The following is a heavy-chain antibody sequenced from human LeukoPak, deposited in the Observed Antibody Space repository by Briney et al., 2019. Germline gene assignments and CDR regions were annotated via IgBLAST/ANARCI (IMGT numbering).Heavy chain of an antibody. V-gene: IGHV3-21*01. CDR3: ARHVVAVGFDY. CDR1: GFTFSSYV. D-gene: IGHD3-22*01. J-gene: IGHJ4*02. Sequence: GGSLRLSCAASGFTFSSYVMNWVRQAPGKGLEWVSSITRSSSYIYYADSVKGRFTIARDNAKNSLYLQMNSLRADDTAVYYCARHVVAVGFDYWGRGTLVTVSS. CDR2: ITRSSSYI.